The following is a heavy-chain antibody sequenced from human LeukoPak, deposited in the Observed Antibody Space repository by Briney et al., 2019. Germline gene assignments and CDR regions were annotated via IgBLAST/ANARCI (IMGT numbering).Heavy chain of an antibody. CDR2: ISSSGNTI. CDR3: AREHDSSGYLGYYFDY. D-gene: IGHD3-22*01. CDR1: AFTFSDYY. V-gene: IGHV3-11*04. J-gene: IGHJ4*02. Sequence: GGSLRLSCAASAFTFSDYYMSWIRQAPGKGLEWVAYISSSGNTIYSEDAVKGRFTISRDDAKNSLYLQMNSLRAEDTAVYYCAREHDSSGYLGYYFDYWGQGTLVTVSS.